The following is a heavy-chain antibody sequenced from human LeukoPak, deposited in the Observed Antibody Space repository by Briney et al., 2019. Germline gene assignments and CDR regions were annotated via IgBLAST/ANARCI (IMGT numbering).Heavy chain of an antibody. D-gene: IGHD3-10*01. CDR1: GVSISRTTYY. J-gene: IGHJ5*02. CDR2: IHYSGNT. Sequence: SETLSLTCTVSGVSISRTTYYWGWIRQPPGKGLEWIGSIHYSGNTYYNPSLKSRVTISVDTSKNLFSLKVNSVTAADTAVYYCARDRAQTYYYGSGSSCDPWGQGTLVTVSS. V-gene: IGHV4-39*07. CDR3: ARDRAQTYYYGSGSSCDP.